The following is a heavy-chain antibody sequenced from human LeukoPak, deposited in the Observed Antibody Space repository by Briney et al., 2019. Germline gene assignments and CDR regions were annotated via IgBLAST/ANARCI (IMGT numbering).Heavy chain of an antibody. V-gene: IGHV1-46*01. CDR2: INPSGGGT. Sequence: ASVKVSCKASGYAFTRYYIHWVRRAPGQGLEWMGIINPSGGGTSNAQKFQGRVTMTRDTSTSTVYMEVSSLTSEDTAVYYCASASGYYAPPDYWGQGTLVTVSS. CDR1: GYAFTRYY. J-gene: IGHJ4*02. D-gene: IGHD3-22*01. CDR3: ASASGYYAPPDY.